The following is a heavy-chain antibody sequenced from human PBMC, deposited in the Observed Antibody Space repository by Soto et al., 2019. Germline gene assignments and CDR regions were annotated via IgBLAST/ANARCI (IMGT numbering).Heavy chain of an antibody. CDR1: ADSLGPCW. V-gene: IGHV5-10-1*01. CDR2: IDPSDAQT. Sequence: PAQALRVSCNGSADSLGPCWITGVRQQPGKGLEWMGRIDPSDAQTYYSPSFRGHVTISVTKSITTVFLQCSSLRAADTAMYYCARQRYASESGPISQSTFDSWGQS. J-gene: IGHJ1*01. CDR3: ARQRYASESGPISQSTFDS. D-gene: IGHD3-16*01.